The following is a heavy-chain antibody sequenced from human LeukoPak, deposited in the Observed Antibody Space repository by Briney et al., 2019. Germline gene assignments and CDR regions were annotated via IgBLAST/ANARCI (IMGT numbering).Heavy chain of an antibody. CDR2: ISAYNGNT. CDR1: GYTFTSYG. CDR3: ARANVYDYVWGSYRYNWFDP. J-gene: IGHJ5*02. V-gene: IGHV1-18*01. D-gene: IGHD3-16*02. Sequence: ASVKVSCKASGYTFTSYGISWVRQAPGQGLEWMGWISAYNGNTNYAQKLQGRVTMTTDTSTSTAYMELRSLRSDDTAVYYCARANVYDYVWGSYRYNWFDPWGQGTLVTVSS.